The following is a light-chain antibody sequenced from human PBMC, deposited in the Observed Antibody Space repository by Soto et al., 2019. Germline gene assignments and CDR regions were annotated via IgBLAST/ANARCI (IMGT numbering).Light chain of an antibody. CDR3: QQYGSSPLT. CDR2: GAS. J-gene: IGKJ4*01. V-gene: IGKV3-20*01. Sequence: EMVWTQSPGPLSLSPGERATLSCRASQSVSSSYLAWYQQKPGQAPRPLIYGASSRATGIPDRFNGSGSGTDFTLTISRLEPEDFAVYYCQQYGSSPLTFGGGTKVEIK. CDR1: QSVSSSY.